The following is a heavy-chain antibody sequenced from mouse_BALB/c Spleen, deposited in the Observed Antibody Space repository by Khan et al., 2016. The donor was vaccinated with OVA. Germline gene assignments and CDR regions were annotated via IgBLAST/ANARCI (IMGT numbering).Heavy chain of an antibody. V-gene: IGHV2-2*02. CDR3: ARIFIGTTDYAMDY. Sequence: QVRLQQSGPGLVQPSQSLSITCTVSGFSLTSYGVHWVRQSPGKGLEWLGVIWSGGSTDYNAAFISRLSISKDNSKSQVFFKMNSLQANDTAIYYCARIFIGTTDYAMDYWGQGTSVTVSS. CDR2: IWSGGST. D-gene: IGHD2-14*01. J-gene: IGHJ4*01. CDR1: GFSLTSYG.